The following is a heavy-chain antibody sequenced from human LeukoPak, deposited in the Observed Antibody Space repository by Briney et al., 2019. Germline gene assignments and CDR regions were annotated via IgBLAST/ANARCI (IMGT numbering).Heavy chain of an antibody. J-gene: IGHJ4*02. CDR3: ARLAYCGGDCYSGDY. Sequence: GRSLRLSCAASGFTFSSYGMPWVRQAPGKGLEWVAVISYDGSNRYYAVSVKGRFTISRDNSKNTLYLQMNSLRAEDTAVYYCARLAYCGGDCYSGDYWGQGTLVTVSS. CDR2: ISYDGSNR. V-gene: IGHV3-30*19. D-gene: IGHD2-21*02. CDR1: GFTFSSYG.